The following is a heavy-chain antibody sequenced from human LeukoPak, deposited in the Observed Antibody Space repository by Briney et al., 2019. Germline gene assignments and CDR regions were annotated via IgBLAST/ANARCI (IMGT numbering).Heavy chain of an antibody. CDR1: GCTFTSYA. CDR2: IIPIFGTA. CDR3: ARGDWRRQWLVTGLNY. J-gene: IGHJ4*02. D-gene: IGHD6-19*01. Sequence: GASVKVSCKASGCTFTSYAISWVRQAPGQGLEWMGGIIPIFGTANYAQKFQGRVTITADKSTSTAYMELSSLRSEDTAVYYCARGDWRRQWLVTGLNYWGQGTLVTVSS. V-gene: IGHV1-69*06.